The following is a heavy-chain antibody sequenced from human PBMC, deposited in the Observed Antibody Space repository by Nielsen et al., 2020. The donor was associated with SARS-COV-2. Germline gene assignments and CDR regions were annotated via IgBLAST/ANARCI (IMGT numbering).Heavy chain of an antibody. CDR3: AVTKSRIYYGMDV. V-gene: IGHV3-30*14. J-gene: IGHJ6*02. CDR1: GFTFSSYA. D-gene: IGHD4-11*01. CDR2: ISYDGSNK. Sequence: GESLKISCAASGFTFSSYAMHWVRQAPGKGLEWVAVISYDGSNKYYADSVKGRFTISRDNSKNTLYLQMNSLRAEDTAVYYCAVTKSRIYYGMDVWGQGTTVTVSS.